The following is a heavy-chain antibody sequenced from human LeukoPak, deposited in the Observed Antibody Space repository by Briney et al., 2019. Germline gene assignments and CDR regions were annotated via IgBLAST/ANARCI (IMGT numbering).Heavy chain of an antibody. D-gene: IGHD3-22*01. J-gene: IGHJ4*02. V-gene: IGHV1-69*13. Sequence: SVKVSCKASGGTFSSYAISWVRQAPGQGLEWMGGIIPIFGTANYAQKFQGGVTITADESTSTAYMELSSLRSEDTAVCYCARSPHDSSGYFDYWGQGTLVTVSS. CDR3: ARSPHDSSGYFDY. CDR2: IIPIFGTA. CDR1: GGTFSSYA.